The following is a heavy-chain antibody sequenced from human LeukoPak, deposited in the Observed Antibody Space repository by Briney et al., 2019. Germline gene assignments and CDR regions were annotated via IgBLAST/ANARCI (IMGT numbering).Heavy chain of an antibody. CDR2: ISFDGTNK. CDR1: GFTFSHYA. CDR3: AKGGYYERPWYFDY. V-gene: IGHV3-30*18. D-gene: IGHD3-22*01. Sequence: GGSLRLSCAASGFTFSHYAMHWVRQAPGKGLEWVAVISFDGTNKFYADSVKGRFTISRDNSKNALYLQMNSLIAEATAVYYCAKGGYYERPWYFDYWGQGTLVTVSS. J-gene: IGHJ4*02.